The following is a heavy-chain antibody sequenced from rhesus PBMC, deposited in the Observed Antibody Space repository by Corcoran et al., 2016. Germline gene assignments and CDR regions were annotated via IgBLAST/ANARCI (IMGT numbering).Heavy chain of an antibody. Sequence: QVQLQEAGPGLVTPSETLSPTCSVPGGSISSNYWRGIRPPPGQGLCRIVGISGSGGSTHYTPSRKRRVTISTEPSKNQFSRKRSSVTAADTAVDYCAREDYEYDYWLLLQRGYFEFWGQGALVTVSS. J-gene: IGHJ1*01. CDR3: AREDYEYDYWLLLQRGYFEF. CDR2: ISGSGGST. CDR1: GGSISSNY. V-gene: IGHV4-160*01. D-gene: IGHD3-9*01.